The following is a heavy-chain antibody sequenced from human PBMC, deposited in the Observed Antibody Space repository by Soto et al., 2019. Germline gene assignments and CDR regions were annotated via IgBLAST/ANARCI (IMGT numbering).Heavy chain of an antibody. CDR3: ARAPGIAVAGDSYYFDY. V-gene: IGHV4-4*02. CDR1: GGSISSSNW. CDR2: IYHSGST. Sequence: PSETLSLTCAVSGGSISSSNWWSWARQPPGKGLEWIGEIYHSGSTNYNPSLKSRVTISVDKSKNQFSLKLSSVTAADTAVYYCARAPGIAVAGDSYYFDYWGQGTLVTVSS. J-gene: IGHJ4*02. D-gene: IGHD6-19*01.